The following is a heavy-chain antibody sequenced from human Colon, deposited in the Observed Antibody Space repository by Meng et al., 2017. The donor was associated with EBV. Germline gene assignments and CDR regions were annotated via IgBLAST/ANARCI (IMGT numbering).Heavy chain of an antibody. CDR1: GGSFSGYY. CDR2: INHSGST. V-gene: IGHV4-34*01. J-gene: IGHJ4*02. D-gene: IGHD1-26*01. CDR3: ARGPGGSYYLYYFDY. Sequence: GQPRQGGAGLLKPSETLSLTWAVYGGSFSGYYWSWIRQPPEKGLEWIGEINHSGSTNYNPSLKSRVTISVDTSKKQFSLKLSSVTAADTAVYYCARGPGGSYYLYYFDYWGQGTLVTVFS.